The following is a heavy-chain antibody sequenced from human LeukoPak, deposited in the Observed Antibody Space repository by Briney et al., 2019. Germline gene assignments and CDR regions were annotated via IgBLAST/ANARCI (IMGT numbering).Heavy chain of an antibody. CDR2: LNPHIGGT. CDR1: GYTFTGYH. V-gene: IGHV1-2*02. CDR3: ATLAVTTNY. Sequence: ASVEVSCKASGYTFTGYHIHWVRQAPGQGLEWMGWLNPHIGGTSYAQGFQGRVTMTRDTSISTAYMELSGLRSDDTAVYYCATLAVTTNYWGQGTLVTVSS. J-gene: IGHJ4*02. D-gene: IGHD4-17*01.